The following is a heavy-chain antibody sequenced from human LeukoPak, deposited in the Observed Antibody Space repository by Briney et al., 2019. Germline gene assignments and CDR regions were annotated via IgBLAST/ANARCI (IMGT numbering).Heavy chain of an antibody. CDR3: AKGSSSWYYFDY. J-gene: IGHJ4*02. Sequence: GGSLRLSCAASGFTLSSYGMSWVRQAPGKGLEWVSAISGSGGSTYYADSVKGRFTISRDNSKNTLYLQMNSLRAEDTAVYYCAKGSSSWYYFDYWGQGTLVTVSS. D-gene: IGHD6-13*01. CDR2: ISGSGGST. V-gene: IGHV3-23*01. CDR1: GFTLSSYG.